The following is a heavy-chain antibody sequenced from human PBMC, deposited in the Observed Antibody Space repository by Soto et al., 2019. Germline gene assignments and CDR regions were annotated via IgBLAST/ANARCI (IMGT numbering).Heavy chain of an antibody. J-gene: IGHJ4*02. Sequence: EMQLVESGGGLVQPGGSLRLSCVASGLSFRNYWVHWVRQAPGKGLEWVSRINTDGTYTSNADPVKGRFTISRDNAKNTLYLQMNSLRVEDTALYFCAGCGYDWNGWDWGPGTLVTVSS. CDR2: INTDGTYT. D-gene: IGHD1-20*01. CDR1: GLSFRNYW. CDR3: AGCGYDWNGWD. V-gene: IGHV3-74*01.